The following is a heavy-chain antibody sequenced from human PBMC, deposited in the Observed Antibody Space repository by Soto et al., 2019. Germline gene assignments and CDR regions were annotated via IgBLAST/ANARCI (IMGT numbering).Heavy chain of an antibody. V-gene: IGHV5-51*01. J-gene: IGHJ4*02. Sequence: GESLKISCNGSGYSFTIYWIGWVLQMPGKGLEWMGIIYPGDSDTRYSPSFQGQVTISADKSISTAYLQWSSLKASDTAMYYCARHGPLLEAAAGTPIPYWGQGTLVTVSS. D-gene: IGHD6-13*01. CDR3: ARHGPLLEAAAGTPIPY. CDR2: IYPGDSDT. CDR1: GYSFTIYW.